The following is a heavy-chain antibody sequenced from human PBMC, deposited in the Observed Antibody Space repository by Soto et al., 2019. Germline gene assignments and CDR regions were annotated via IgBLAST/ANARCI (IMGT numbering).Heavy chain of an antibody. V-gene: IGHV1-69*12. CDR2: IIPMFGTA. CDR1: GGTFSTYA. CDR3: ASGIQLWLRRINNGYSG. D-gene: IGHD5-18*01. Sequence: QVQLVQSGAEVKKPESSVTVSCKAPGGTFSTYAISWVRQAPGQGLEWMGGIIPMFGTANYAQRFQDRVTITADESMNTVYMELSSLRAEGTAVYFCASGIQLWLRRINNGYSGWGQGTLVTVSS. J-gene: IGHJ4*02.